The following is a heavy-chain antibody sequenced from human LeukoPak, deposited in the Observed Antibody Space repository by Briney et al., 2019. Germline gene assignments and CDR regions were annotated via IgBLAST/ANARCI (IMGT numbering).Heavy chain of an antibody. Sequence: SETLSLTCTVSGGSIGSSSYYWGWIRQPPGKGLEWIGSFYYSGSTYYNPSLMSRVTISVDTSKNQFSLKVNSVTAADTAVYYCARLIRATDYFDSWGQGTLVTVSS. V-gene: IGHV4-39*01. CDR3: ARLIRATDYFDS. CDR2: FYYSGST. CDR1: GGSIGSSSYY. J-gene: IGHJ4*02. D-gene: IGHD1-26*01.